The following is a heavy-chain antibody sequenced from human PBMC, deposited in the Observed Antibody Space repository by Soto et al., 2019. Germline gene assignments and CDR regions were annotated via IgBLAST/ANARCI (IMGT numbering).Heavy chain of an antibody. CDR2: IDPSDSYT. CDR1: GYSFTNYW. CDR3: AFQYNTRGHGMDV. V-gene: IGHV5-10-1*01. Sequence: GESLKITCTGSGYSFTNYWISWVRQMPGKGLECMGRIDPSDSYTNYRPSFQGHVTISADKSITTAYLQWSSLKASDTAMYYCAFQYNTRGHGMDVWGQGPRVTVSS. D-gene: IGHD1-20*01. J-gene: IGHJ6*02.